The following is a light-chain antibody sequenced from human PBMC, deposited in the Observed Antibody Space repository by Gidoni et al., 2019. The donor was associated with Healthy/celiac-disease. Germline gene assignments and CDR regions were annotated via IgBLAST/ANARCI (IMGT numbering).Light chain of an antibody. Sequence: IQMTQSPSSLSASVGDRVTITCRASQSISSYLNWYQQKPGKAPKLLIYAASSLQSGVPSNFSGSGSGTDFTLTISSLQPEDFATYYCQQSYSTPPTFGQGTKLEIK. CDR1: QSISSY. V-gene: IGKV1-39*01. CDR3: QQSYSTPPT. CDR2: AAS. J-gene: IGKJ2*01.